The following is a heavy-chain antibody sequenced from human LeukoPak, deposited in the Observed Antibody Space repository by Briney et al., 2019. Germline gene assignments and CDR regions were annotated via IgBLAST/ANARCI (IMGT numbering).Heavy chain of an antibody. CDR3: AKPGSYYDSSGYWYYFDY. V-gene: IGHV3-23*01. J-gene: IGHJ4*02. Sequence: GGSLRLSCAASGFTFSSYAMSWVRQAPGKGLEWVSAISGSGGSTYYADSVKGRFTISRDNSKNTLYLQMNSLRAEDTAVYYCAKPGSYYDSSGYWYYFDYWGQGTLVTDSS. D-gene: IGHD3-22*01. CDR2: ISGSGGST. CDR1: GFTFSSYA.